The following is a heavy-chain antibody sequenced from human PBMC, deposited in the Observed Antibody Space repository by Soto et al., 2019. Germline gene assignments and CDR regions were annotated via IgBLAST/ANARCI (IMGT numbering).Heavy chain of an antibody. V-gene: IGHV1-18*04. J-gene: IGHJ5*02. CDR2: IKVDSGYT. CDR3: ATSYDTGFDP. CDR1: GYPFIKYG. Sequence: QLQLVQSAAEVKKPGASVRDSCKAYGYPFIKYGISWIRQAPEQGLEWMGWIKVDSGYTNYAQKFQGRVTMTADTSSDTAFMELRSLRLDDTAAYFCATSYDTGFDPWGQGTLVSVSS. D-gene: IGHD3-9*01.